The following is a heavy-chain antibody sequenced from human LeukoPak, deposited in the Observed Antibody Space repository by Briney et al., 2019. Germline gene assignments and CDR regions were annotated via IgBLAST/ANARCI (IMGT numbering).Heavy chain of an antibody. D-gene: IGHD3-22*01. CDR1: GYTFTGYY. Sequence: ASVKVSCKASGYTFTGYYMHWVRRAPGQGLEWMGWINPNSGGTNYAQKFQGRVTMTRDTSISTAYMELSRLRSDDTAVYYCARVTYDDYDSSLNWFDPWGQGTLVTVSS. CDR3: ARVTYDDYDSSLNWFDP. V-gene: IGHV1-2*02. J-gene: IGHJ5*02. CDR2: INPNSGGT.